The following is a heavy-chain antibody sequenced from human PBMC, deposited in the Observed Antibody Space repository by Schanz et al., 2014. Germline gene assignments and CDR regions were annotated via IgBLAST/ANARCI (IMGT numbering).Heavy chain of an antibody. V-gene: IGHV3-13*01. J-gene: IGHJ4*02. D-gene: IGHD5-12*01. Sequence: VQLVESGGGVVQPGRSLRLSCAASGFTLSNSDMHWVRQGTGKGLEWVSTIGYLGDTYYPDSVKGRFTISRDNSKNTLYLQMNTLRAEDTAVYSCARGIGGYGANNYFDYWGQGTLXTVSS. CDR2: IGYLGDT. CDR3: ARGIGGYGANNYFDY. CDR1: GFTLSNSD.